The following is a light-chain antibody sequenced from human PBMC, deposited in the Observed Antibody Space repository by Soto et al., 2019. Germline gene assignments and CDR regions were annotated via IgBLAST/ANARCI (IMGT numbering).Light chain of an antibody. CDR3: QQYNNWPPIT. CDR1: QSVSTN. CDR2: GAS. V-gene: IGKV3-15*01. Sequence: TVMTQCPATLSVSPGERVTLSCRASQSVSTNLAWYQQKPGQAPRLLIYGASTRATAIPARFSGRGSGTEFTLTISSLQSEDFAIYFCQQYNNWPPITFGQGTRLEIK. J-gene: IGKJ5*01.